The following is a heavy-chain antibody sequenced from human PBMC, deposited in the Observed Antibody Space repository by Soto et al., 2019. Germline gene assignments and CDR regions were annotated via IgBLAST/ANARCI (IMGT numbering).Heavy chain of an antibody. CDR3: ARVITIFGVVIGDY. CDR1: GYTFTSYA. CDR2: INAGNGNT. V-gene: IGHV1-3*01. D-gene: IGHD3-3*01. Sequence: QVPLVQSGAEVKKPGASVKVSCKASGYTFTSYAMHWVRQAPGQRLEWMGWINAGNGNTKYSQKFQGRVTITRDTSASTAYMELSSLRSEDTAVYYCARVITIFGVVIGDYWGQGPLVTVSS. J-gene: IGHJ4*02.